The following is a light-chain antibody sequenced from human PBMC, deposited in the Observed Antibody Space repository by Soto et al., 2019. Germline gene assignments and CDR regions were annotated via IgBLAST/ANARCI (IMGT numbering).Light chain of an antibody. CDR3: QQVDSYPRT. CDR1: QGIGTY. Sequence: IQLTQSPSSLSASVGDRVTVTCRASQGIGTYLVWYQQKSGKAPTVLIYASSTLHTGVPSRFSGSGSGTDFSLTISSLHPEDVATYYCQQVDSYPRTFGQGTKVDIK. V-gene: IGKV1-9*01. J-gene: IGKJ1*01. CDR2: ASS.